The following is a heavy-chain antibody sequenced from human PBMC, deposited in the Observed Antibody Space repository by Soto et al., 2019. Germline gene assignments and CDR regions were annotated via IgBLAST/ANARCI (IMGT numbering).Heavy chain of an antibody. CDR1: GFTFSSYE. CDR2: ISSSGSTI. CDR3: AREAYYYDFGGYYYGMDV. D-gene: IGHD3-22*01. V-gene: IGHV3-48*03. J-gene: IGHJ6*02. Sequence: GGSLRLYCAASGFTFSSYEMNWVRQAPGKGLEWVSYISSSGSTIYYADSVKGRFTSSRDNAKNSLYLQMNSLRAEDTAVYYCAREAYYYDFGGYYYGMDVWGQGTTVTVSS.